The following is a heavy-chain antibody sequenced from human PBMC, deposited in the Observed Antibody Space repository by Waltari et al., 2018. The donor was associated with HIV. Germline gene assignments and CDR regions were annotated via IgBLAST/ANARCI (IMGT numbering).Heavy chain of an antibody. Sequence: EVQLVQSGAEVKKPGESLKISCKGSGYSFTSYWIGWVRQMPGKGLEWMGITDPGSADTRYRPSFQGQVTSSADKSISTAYLQWSSLKASDTAMYYCARSSIQLWLRTEDGNFDYWGQGTLVTVSS. V-gene: IGHV5-51*03. CDR2: TDPGSADT. J-gene: IGHJ4*02. D-gene: IGHD5-18*01. CDR1: GYSFTSYW. CDR3: ARSSIQLWLRTEDGNFDY.